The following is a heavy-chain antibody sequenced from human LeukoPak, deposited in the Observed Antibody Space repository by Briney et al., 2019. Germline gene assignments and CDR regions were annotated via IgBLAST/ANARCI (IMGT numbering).Heavy chain of an antibody. J-gene: IGHJ4*02. CDR3: ARVSSMVRGVPFDY. V-gene: IGHV4-39*07. D-gene: IGHD3-10*01. Sequence: KTSETLSLTCTVSGGSISSSSYYWGWIRQPPGKGLEWIGSIYYSGSTYYNPSLKSRVTISVDTSKNQFSLKLSSVTAADTAVYYCARVSSMVRGVPFDYWGQGTLVTVSS. CDR2: IYYSGST. CDR1: GGSISSSSYY.